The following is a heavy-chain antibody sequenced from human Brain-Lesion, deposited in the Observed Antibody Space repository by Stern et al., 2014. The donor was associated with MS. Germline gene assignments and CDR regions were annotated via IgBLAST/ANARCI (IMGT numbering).Heavy chain of an antibody. Sequence: QVQLVQSGPGLVKPSQTLSLSCTVSGGSISSGGYYWSWIRQPAGKGLEWIGRIFNSGRTRYNPSPKSRVTISIDTSKNQFSLRLTPMTAADTAVYYCARGRVVPGFQYYATDVWGQGTTVIVSS. CDR3: ARGRVVPGFQYYATDV. CDR1: GGSISSGGYY. D-gene: IGHD2-2*01. V-gene: IGHV4-61*02. J-gene: IGHJ6*02. CDR2: IFNSGRT.